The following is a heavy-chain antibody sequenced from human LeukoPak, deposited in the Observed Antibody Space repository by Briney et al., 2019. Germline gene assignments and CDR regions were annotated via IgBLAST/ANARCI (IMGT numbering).Heavy chain of an antibody. CDR1: GGSISSGDYY. V-gene: IGHV4-30-4*01. D-gene: IGHD5-18*01. CDR2: IYYSGST. Sequence: PSGTLSLTCTVSGGSISSGDYYWSWIRQPPGKGLEWIGYIYYSGSTYYNPSLKSRVTISVDTSKNQFSLKLSSVTAADTAVYYCARVDTAMGDPALFDYWGQGTLVTVSS. J-gene: IGHJ4*02. CDR3: ARVDTAMGDPALFDY.